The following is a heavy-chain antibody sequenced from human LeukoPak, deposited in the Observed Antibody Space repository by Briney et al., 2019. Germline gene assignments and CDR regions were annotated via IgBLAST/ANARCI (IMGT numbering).Heavy chain of an antibody. Sequence: SETLSLTCTVPGDSISGSYWSWLRQPPGKALGWVGYIYRSGTTNYNHSLKSRVTMSVDTSKNQFSLNLDSVTAADTAVYYCARHTATTYSSSSDWFDPWGQGTLVTVSS. CDR1: GDSISGSY. J-gene: IGHJ5*02. D-gene: IGHD6-6*01. V-gene: IGHV4-4*09. CDR2: IYRSGTT. CDR3: ARHTATTYSSSSDWFDP.